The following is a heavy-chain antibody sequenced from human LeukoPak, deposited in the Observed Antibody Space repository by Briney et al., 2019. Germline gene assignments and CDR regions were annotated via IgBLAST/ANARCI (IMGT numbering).Heavy chain of an antibody. Sequence: WGSLKISCRGSGYSFNTYWIGWVRQMPGKGLEWMGIIYTGDSDNRYSPSFQGQVTMSADKSINTAYLLWSSLKASDTAMYYCARRQGCSSTSCPPDSWGQGTLVTVSS. D-gene: IGHD2-2*01. J-gene: IGHJ4*02. CDR3: ARRQGCSSTSCPPDS. CDR1: GYSFNTYW. CDR2: IYTGDSDN. V-gene: IGHV5-51*01.